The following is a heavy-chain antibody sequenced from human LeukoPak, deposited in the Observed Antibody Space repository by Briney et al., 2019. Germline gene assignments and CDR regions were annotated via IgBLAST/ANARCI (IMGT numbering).Heavy chain of an antibody. Sequence: GGSLRLSCAASGFTFSSYAMSWVRQAPGKGLEWVSAISGSGGSTYYADSVKGRFTISRDNSKNTLYLQMNSLRAEDTAVYYCAAASDYYGSGSYYRPPYTFDYWGQGTLVTVSS. CDR2: ISGSGGST. CDR1: GFTFSSYA. V-gene: IGHV3-23*01. CDR3: AAASDYYGSGSYYRPPYTFDY. D-gene: IGHD3-10*01. J-gene: IGHJ4*02.